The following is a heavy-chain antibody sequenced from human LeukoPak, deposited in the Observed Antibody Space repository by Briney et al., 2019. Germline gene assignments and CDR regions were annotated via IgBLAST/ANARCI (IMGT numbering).Heavy chain of an antibody. D-gene: IGHD3-22*01. CDR3: ARGQLFMGETFFYDTNGYYYFDS. J-gene: IGHJ4*02. CDR2: IHHSGNT. V-gene: IGHV4-34*01. CDR1: GDSASGYY. Sequence: SETLSLTCAVTGDSASGYYWSWIRQPPGKGLEWIGEIHHSGNTNFNPSLKSRVTMSVDTSKKQFSLKLSSVTAADTAVYYCARGQLFMGETFFYDTNGYYYFDSWGQGTLVTISS.